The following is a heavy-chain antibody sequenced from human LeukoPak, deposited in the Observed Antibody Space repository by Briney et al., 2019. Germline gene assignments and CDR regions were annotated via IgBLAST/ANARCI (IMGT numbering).Heavy chain of an antibody. Sequence: SVKVSCKASGGTFSSYAISWVRQAPGQGLEWMGGIIPIFGTANYAQKFQGRVAITTDESTSTAYMELSSLRSEDTAVYYCAKQDSLRYFDWLLSGFDYWGQGTLVTVSS. CDR3: AKQDSLRYFDWLLSGFDY. CDR1: GGTFSSYA. D-gene: IGHD3-9*01. J-gene: IGHJ4*02. V-gene: IGHV1-69*05. CDR2: IIPIFGTA.